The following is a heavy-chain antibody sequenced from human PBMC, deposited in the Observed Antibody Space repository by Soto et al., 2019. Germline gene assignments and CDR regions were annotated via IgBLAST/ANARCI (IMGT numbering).Heavy chain of an antibody. J-gene: IGHJ6*03. CDR3: ARDYGSGSSHYYYMDV. CDR1: GFTFSSYS. V-gene: IGHV3-48*01. CDR2: ISSSSSTI. Sequence: GGSLRLSCAASGFTFSSYSMNWVRQAPGKGLEWVSYISSSSSTIYYADSVKGRFTISRDNAKNSLYLQMNSLRAEDTAVYYCARDYGSGSSHYYYMDVWGKGTTVTVSS. D-gene: IGHD3-10*01.